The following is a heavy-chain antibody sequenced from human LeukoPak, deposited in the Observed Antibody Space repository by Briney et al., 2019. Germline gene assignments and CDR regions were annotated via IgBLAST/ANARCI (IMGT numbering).Heavy chain of an antibody. D-gene: IGHD5-18*01. CDR1: GFTFSSFG. Sequence: GGSLRLSCAASGFTFSSFGIHWVRQAPGQGLEWVAVISYDGTNKYYVDSAKGRFTISRDNSKDTLYLQMNSLRVEDTAVYYCAKDREGYSEPLGHYGMDVWGQGTTVTVSS. V-gene: IGHV3-30*18. CDR2: ISYDGTNK. J-gene: IGHJ6*02. CDR3: AKDREGYSEPLGHYGMDV.